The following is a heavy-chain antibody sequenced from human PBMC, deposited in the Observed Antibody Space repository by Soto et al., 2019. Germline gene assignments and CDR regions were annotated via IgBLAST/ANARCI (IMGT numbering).Heavy chain of an antibody. Sequence: PSETLSLTCTVSGGSISSGGYYWSWVRQPPGKGLEWIGEIYHSGSANYNPSLKSRVTISVDNSKNQFSLNLNSVTAADTAVYYCARYNAASGTYYFDYWGQGTLVTVSS. D-gene: IGHD6-13*01. J-gene: IGHJ4*02. CDR2: IYHSGSA. CDR1: GGSISSGGYY. CDR3: ARYNAASGTYYFDY. V-gene: IGHV4-39*07.